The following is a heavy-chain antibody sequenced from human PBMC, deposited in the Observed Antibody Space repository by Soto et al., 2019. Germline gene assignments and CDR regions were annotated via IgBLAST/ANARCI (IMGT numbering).Heavy chain of an antibody. CDR1: GGSISSGGFY. CDR2: IYATGTT. CDR3: VRDGTKTLRDWFDP. J-gene: IGHJ5*02. D-gene: IGHD1-1*01. Sequence: PSETLSLTCTVSGGSISSGGFYWIWIRNSAGKGLEWIGRIYATGTTDYNPSLKSRVMMSVDTSKKQFSLKLRSVTAADTAVYYCVRDGTKTLRDWFDPWGQGISVTVSS. V-gene: IGHV4-61*02.